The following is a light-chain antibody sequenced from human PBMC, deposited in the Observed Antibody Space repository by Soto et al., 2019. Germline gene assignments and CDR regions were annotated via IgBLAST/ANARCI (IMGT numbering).Light chain of an antibody. J-gene: IGKJ1*01. V-gene: IGKV3-11*01. CDR2: DAS. Sequence: EIVLTQSPATLSLSPGERATLSCRASQSVGTFFAWYQQKPGQAPRLLIYDASNRATGIPARFSGSGSGTDFTLTISSLEPEDFAVYYCQQRYNWPQWTFGQGTKVDIK. CDR1: QSVGTF. CDR3: QQRYNWPQWT.